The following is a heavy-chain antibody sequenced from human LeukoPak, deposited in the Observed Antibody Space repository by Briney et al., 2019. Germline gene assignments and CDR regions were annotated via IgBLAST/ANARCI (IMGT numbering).Heavy chain of an antibody. Sequence: GGSLRLSCAASGFTFSSYAMSWVRQAPGKGLEWVSAISGSGGSTYYADSVKGRFTISRDNSKNTLYLQMNSLRAEDTAVYYCAKLFGIVVVPAAIGYWGQGTLVTVSS. CDR2: ISGSGGST. J-gene: IGHJ4*02. CDR3: AKLFGIVVVPAAIGY. D-gene: IGHD2-2*01. V-gene: IGHV3-23*01. CDR1: GFTFSSYA.